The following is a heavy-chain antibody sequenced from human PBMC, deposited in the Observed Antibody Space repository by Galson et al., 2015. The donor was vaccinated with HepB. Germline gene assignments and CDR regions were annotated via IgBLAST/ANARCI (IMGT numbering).Heavy chain of an antibody. D-gene: IGHD6-19*01. CDR1: GFTLSSYS. CDR3: AGIAVARGYYYYGMDV. Sequence: SLRLSCAASGFTLSSYSMNWVRQAPGKGLEWVSYISSSSSTIYYADSVKGRFTISRDNAKNSLYLQMNSLRAEDTAVYYCAGIAVARGYYYYGMDVWGQGTTVTVSS. CDR2: ISSSSSTI. V-gene: IGHV3-48*01. J-gene: IGHJ6*02.